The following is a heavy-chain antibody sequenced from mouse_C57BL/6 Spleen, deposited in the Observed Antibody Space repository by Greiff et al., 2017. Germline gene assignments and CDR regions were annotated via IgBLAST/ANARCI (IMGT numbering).Heavy chain of an antibody. D-gene: IGHD2-3*01. Sequence: VQLQQSGAELMKPGASVKLSCKATGYTFTGYWIEWVKQRPGHGLEWIGEILPGSGSTNYNVKFKGKATFTADTSSNTAYMQLSSLTTEDSAIYYCARSDEGCAYWGQGTLVTVSA. CDR3: ARSDEGCAY. CDR1: GYTFTGYW. J-gene: IGHJ3*01. V-gene: IGHV1-9*01. CDR2: ILPGSGST.